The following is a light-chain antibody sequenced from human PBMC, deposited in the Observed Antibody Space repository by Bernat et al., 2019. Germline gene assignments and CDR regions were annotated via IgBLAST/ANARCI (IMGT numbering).Light chain of an antibody. Sequence: EIVLTQSPATLSLSPGERATLSCRASQSISSYLSWYQQKPGQAPRLLIYDASNRASGIPARLSGSGSGTDFTLTISSLEPDDFAVYYCQQRSNWPWTFGKGTKVEIK. CDR1: QSISSY. V-gene: IGKV3-11*01. CDR3: QQRSNWPWT. J-gene: IGKJ1*01. CDR2: DAS.